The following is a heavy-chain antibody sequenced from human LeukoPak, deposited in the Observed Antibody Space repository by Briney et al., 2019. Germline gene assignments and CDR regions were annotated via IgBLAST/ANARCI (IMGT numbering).Heavy chain of an antibody. CDR1: GGTFSSYA. V-gene: IGHV1-69*13. Sequence: VASVKVSCKASGGTFSSYAISWVRQAPGQGLEWMGGIIPIFGTANYAQKFQGRVTITADESTSTAYMELSSLRSEDTAVYYCARDSWFGENNWFDPWGQGTLVTVSS. CDR2: IIPIFGTA. J-gene: IGHJ5*02. CDR3: ARDSWFGENNWFDP. D-gene: IGHD3-10*01.